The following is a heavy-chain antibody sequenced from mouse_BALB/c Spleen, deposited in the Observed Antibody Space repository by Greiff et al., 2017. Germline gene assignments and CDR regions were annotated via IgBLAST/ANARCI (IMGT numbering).Heavy chain of an antibody. J-gene: IGHJ4*01. V-gene: IGHV1S81*02. CDR1: GYTFTSYW. CDR3: ARGGYGLGDD. D-gene: IGHD1-2*01. Sequence: QVQLQQPGAELVKPGASVKLSCKASGYTFTSYWMHWVKQRPGQGLEWIGEINPSNGRTNYNEKFKSKATLTVDKSSSTAYMQLSSLTSEDSAVYYCARGGYGLGDDWGQGTSVTVSS. CDR2: INPSNGRT.